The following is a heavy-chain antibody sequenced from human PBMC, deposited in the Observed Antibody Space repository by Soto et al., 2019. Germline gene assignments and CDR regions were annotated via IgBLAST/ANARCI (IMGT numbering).Heavy chain of an antibody. J-gene: IGHJ5*02. CDR3: ARVKGIGYHNWFDP. CDR2: ISAYNGNT. V-gene: IGHV1-18*01. Sequence: ASVKVSCKASGYTFTSYGISWVRQAPGQGLEWMGWISAYNGNTNYAQKLQGRVTMTTDTSTSTAYMELRSLRSDDTAVYYWARVKGIGYHNWFDPWGQGTLVTVSS. CDR1: GYTFTSYG. D-gene: IGHD3-22*01.